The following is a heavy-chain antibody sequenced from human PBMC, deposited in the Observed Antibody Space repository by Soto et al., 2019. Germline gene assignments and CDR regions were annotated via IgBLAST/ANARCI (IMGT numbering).Heavy chain of an antibody. CDR2: IYTGGNT. D-gene: IGHD3-3*02. J-gene: IGHJ4*02. CDR1: GRSVISYY. Sequence: XTLSLACKVSGRSVISYYWSWIRQPAGKGLEWIGRIYTGGNTNYNPSLKSRVTMSVDTSKRQFSLSLNSVTAADTDVYYCAREGDDRHFFFDSWGQGTLVTVSS. CDR3: AREGDDRHFFFDS. V-gene: IGHV4-4*07.